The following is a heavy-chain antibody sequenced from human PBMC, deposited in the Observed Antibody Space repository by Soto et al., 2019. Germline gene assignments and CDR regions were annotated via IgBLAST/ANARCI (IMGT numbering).Heavy chain of an antibody. CDR3: ARDVVVVVAEYYMDV. CDR1: GYTFTSYG. J-gene: IGHJ6*03. V-gene: IGHV1-18*01. CDR2: ISAYNGNT. Sequence: ASLQVSCKASGYTFTSYGISWVRQAPGQGLEWMGWISAYNGNTNYAQKLQGRVTMTTDTSTSTAYMELRSLRSDDTAVYYCARDVVVVVAEYYMDVWGKGTTVTVSS. D-gene: IGHD2-15*01.